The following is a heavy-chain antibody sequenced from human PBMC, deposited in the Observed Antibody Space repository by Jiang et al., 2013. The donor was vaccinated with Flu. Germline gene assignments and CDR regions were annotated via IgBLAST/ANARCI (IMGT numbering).Heavy chain of an antibody. CDR2: INPNSGAT. CDR1: GYSFTGYY. CDR3: ARSYSGFDYYGAY. D-gene: IGHD5-12*01. Sequence: SGAEVKKPGASVRVSCKASGYSFTGYYLHWVRRAPGQGPEWLGWINPNSGATNYAQKFQGRVKMARDMSIDTAYMDLKRLRSDDTAIYYCARSYSGFDYYGAYWGQGTRVTVSS. J-gene: IGHJ4*02. V-gene: IGHV1-2*02.